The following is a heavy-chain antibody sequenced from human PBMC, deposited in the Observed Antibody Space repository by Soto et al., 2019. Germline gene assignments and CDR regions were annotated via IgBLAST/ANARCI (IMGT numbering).Heavy chain of an antibody. CDR1: GFTVSSNY. CDR2: IYSGGST. D-gene: IGHD4-17*01. J-gene: IGHJ4*02. CDR3: ARGQVDYGGNSLGPFDY. V-gene: IGHV3-53*01. Sequence: PGGSLRLSCAASGFTVSSNYTSWVRQAPGKGLEWVSVIYSGGSTYYADSVKGRFTISRDNSKNTLYLQMNSLRAEDTAVYYCARGQVDYGGNSLGPFDYWGQGTLVTVSS.